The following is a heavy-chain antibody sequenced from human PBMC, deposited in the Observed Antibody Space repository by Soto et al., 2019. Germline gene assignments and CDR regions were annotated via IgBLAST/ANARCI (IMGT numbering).Heavy chain of an antibody. Sequence: QITLKESGPTLVKPTQTLTLTCTFSGFSLSTSGVGVGWIRQPPGKALEWLALIYWDDDKRYSPSLKSRLTITKDTSKNQVVLTMTNMDPVDTATYYCARVYDILTGYWWNWFDPWGQGTLVTVSS. CDR1: GFSLSTSGVG. V-gene: IGHV2-5*02. CDR3: ARVYDILTGYWWNWFDP. CDR2: IYWDDDK. J-gene: IGHJ5*02. D-gene: IGHD3-9*01.